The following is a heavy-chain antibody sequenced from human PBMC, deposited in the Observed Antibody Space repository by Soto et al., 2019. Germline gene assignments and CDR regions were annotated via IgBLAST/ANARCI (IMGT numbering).Heavy chain of an antibody. J-gene: IGHJ4*02. CDR1: GFTFSSYA. Sequence: EVQLLESGGGLVQPGGSLRLSCAASGFTFSSYAMSWVRQAPGKGLEWVSAISGSGGSTYYADSVKGRFIISRDNSKNTLYLQMNSLRAEDTAVYYCAKRVLEGDYFDYWGQGTLVTVSS. CDR2: ISGSGGST. V-gene: IGHV3-23*01. CDR3: AKRVLEGDYFDY. D-gene: IGHD1-1*01.